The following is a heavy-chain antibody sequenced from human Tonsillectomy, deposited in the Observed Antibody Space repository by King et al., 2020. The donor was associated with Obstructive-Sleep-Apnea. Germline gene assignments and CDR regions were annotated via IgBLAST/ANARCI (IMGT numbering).Heavy chain of an antibody. CDR3: ARVDVGSGSYYDGWYFDL. CDR1: GGSISSGDYY. V-gene: IGHV4-30-4*01. Sequence: VQLQESGPGLVKPSQTLSLTCTVSGGSISSGDYYWSWIRQPPGKGLEWIGYIYYSGRTYYNPSLKSRVSISVDTSKNQFSLKLSSVTAADTAVYYCARVDVGSGSYYDGWYFDLWGRGTLVTVSS. D-gene: IGHD3-10*01. CDR2: IYYSGRT. J-gene: IGHJ2*01.